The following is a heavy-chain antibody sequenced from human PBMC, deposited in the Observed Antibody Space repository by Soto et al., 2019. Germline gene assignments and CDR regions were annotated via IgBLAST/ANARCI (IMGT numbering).Heavy chain of an antibody. CDR3: ARLYSGPAWDFDL. V-gene: IGHV4-39*02. CDR2: IYCIGNT. CDR1: GDSITSSPYY. D-gene: IGHD1-26*01. J-gene: IGHJ2*01. Sequence: QLQLQESGPGQVKPSETLSLTCTVSGDSITSSPYYWGGIRQPPGKGLEWIGSIYCIGNTFDNPSLKSRVTISVEPSKKHFSVKLSSVTAADTAGYYCARLYSGPAWDFDLWGRGPLVTVSS.